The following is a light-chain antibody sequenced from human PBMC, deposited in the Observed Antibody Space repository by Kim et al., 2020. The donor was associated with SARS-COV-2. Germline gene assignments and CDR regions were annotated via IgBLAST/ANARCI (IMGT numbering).Light chain of an antibody. Sequence: VHWYQLKPGQAPTLLIYFDNEWPSGIPGRFSGSNAGKTATLTISRVEVEDEADYYCQMWDSSSDQWVFGGGTQLTVL. J-gene: IGLJ3*02. CDR3: QMWDSSSDQWV. V-gene: IGLV3-21*01. CDR2: FDN.